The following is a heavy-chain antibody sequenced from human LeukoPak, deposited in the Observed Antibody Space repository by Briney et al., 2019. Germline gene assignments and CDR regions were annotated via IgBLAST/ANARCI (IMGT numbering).Heavy chain of an antibody. CDR2: INPNSGST. Sequence: ASVKVSCKASGYTFTGYYMHWVRQAPGQGLEWMGWINPNSGSTNYAQKFQGRVTMTRDTSISTAYMELSRLRSDDTAVYYCARGRMYRSSSYLDYWGQGTLVTVSS. CDR1: GYTFTGYY. CDR3: ARGRMYRSSSYLDY. D-gene: IGHD6-6*01. V-gene: IGHV1-2*02. J-gene: IGHJ4*02.